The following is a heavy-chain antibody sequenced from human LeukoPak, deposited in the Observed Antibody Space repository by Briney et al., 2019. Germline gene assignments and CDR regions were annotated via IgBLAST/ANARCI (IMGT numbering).Heavy chain of an antibody. CDR2: ISRSSTTI. V-gene: IGHV3-48*04. CDR3: ARGRSAFDY. J-gene: IGHJ4*02. Sequence: GGSLRLSCAASGFTLSSYTMNWVRQAPGKGLEWVSYISRSSTTIYYADSVKGRFTISRDNAKNSLYLQMNSLRAEDTAVYYCARGRSAFDYWGQGTLVTVSS. CDR1: GFTLSSYT.